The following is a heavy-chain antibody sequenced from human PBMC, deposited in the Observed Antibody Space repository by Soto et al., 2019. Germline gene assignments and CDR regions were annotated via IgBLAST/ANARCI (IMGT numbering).Heavy chain of an antibody. J-gene: IGHJ5*02. CDR1: GYTFTDYY. D-gene: IGHD4-4*01. Sequence: QGQLVQSGAEVKKPGASVKVSCKTSGYTFTDYYIHWVLQAPGHGPEWMGWINPYNGGTNYAQKFQDWVTMPRDTSITTAYMALSRLKSDDTAVYYCARGRKTTATVGGDFDPWGQGTLVTVSS. V-gene: IGHV1-2*04. CDR3: ARGRKTTATVGGDFDP. CDR2: INPYNGGT.